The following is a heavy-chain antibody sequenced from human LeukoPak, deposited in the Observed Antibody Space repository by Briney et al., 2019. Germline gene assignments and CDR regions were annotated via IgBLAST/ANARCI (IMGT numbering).Heavy chain of an antibody. Sequence: PSETLSLTCTVSGGSISSGVYYWSWIRQHPGKGLEWIGYIYYSGSTYSNPSLKSRVTISVDTSKNQFSLKLSSVTAADTAVYYCARWNDGWEFDYWGQGALDSVSS. V-gene: IGHV4-31*03. CDR3: ARWNDGWEFDY. D-gene: IGHD1-1*01. CDR2: IYYSGST. J-gene: IGHJ4*02. CDR1: GGSISSGVYY.